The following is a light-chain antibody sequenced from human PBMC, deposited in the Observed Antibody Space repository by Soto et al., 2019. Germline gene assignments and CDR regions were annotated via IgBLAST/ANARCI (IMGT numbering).Light chain of an antibody. Sequence: DIVMTQSPLSLPVTPGEPASVSCRSSQSLLHSNGYNYLDWYLQKPGQSPQLLIYLGSNRASGVPDRFRGGGSGTDFTLKISRVEAEDVGVYYCMQPLQSWTFGQGTKV. CDR1: QSLLHSNGYNY. CDR3: MQPLQSWT. J-gene: IGKJ1*01. V-gene: IGKV2-28*01. CDR2: LGS.